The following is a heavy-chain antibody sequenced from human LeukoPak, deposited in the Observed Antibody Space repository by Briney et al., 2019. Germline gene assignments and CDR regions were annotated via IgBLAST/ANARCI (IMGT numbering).Heavy chain of an antibody. CDR3: ARVAAMVPSPIDY. V-gene: IGHV1-2*02. D-gene: IGHD5-18*01. CDR2: INPNSGGT. CDR1: GYTFTGYY. Sequence: GASVKVSCKASGYTFTGYYMHWVRQAPGQGLEWMGWINPNSGGTNYAQKFQGRVTMTRDTSISTAYMELSRLRSDDTAVYYCARVAAMVPSPIDYWGQGTLVTVSS. J-gene: IGHJ4*02.